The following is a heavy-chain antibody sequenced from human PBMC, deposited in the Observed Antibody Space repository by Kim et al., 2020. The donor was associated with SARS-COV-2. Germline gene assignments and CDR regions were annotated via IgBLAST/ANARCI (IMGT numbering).Heavy chain of an antibody. CDR2: IYYSGRT. D-gene: IGHD5-18*01. V-gene: IGHV4-39*01. J-gene: IGHJ4*01. Sequence: SETLSLPCTVSGGSISSSTYYWGWIRQPPGKGLEWIATIYYSGRTFYNPSLKSRVTISVDTSKDQFSLKLSSVTAADTAVYYCARVGYRNGYSTYVDYWG. CDR1: GGSISSSTYY. CDR3: ARVGYRNGYSTYVDY.